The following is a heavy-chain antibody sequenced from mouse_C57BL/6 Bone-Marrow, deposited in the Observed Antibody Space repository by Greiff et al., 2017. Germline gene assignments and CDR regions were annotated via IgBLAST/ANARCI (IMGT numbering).Heavy chain of an antibody. Sequence: QVHVKQPGAELVKPGASVKLSCKASGYTFTSYWMHWVQQRPGQGLEWIGMIHPNSGSTNYNEKFKSKATLTVDKSSSTAYMQLSSLTSEDSAVYYCARPLYYYGSSGFAYWGQGTLVTVSA. CDR3: ARPLYYYGSSGFAY. D-gene: IGHD1-1*01. J-gene: IGHJ3*01. CDR1: GYTFTSYW. V-gene: IGHV1-64*01. CDR2: IHPNSGST.